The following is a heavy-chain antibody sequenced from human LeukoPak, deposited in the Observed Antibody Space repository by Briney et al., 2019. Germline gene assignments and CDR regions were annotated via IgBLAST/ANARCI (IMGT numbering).Heavy chain of an antibody. CDR2: IIPIFGTA. J-gene: IGHJ4*02. CDR1: GGTFSSYA. CDR3: ARDFGYCDY. D-gene: IGHD3-3*01. Sequence: GASVKVSCKASGGTFSSYAISWVRQAPGQGLEWMGGIIPIFGTANYAQKFQRRVTITADESTSTASMGLSRMRSEDTVVYYCARDFGYCDYWGEGTLVTVSS. V-gene: IGHV1-69*13.